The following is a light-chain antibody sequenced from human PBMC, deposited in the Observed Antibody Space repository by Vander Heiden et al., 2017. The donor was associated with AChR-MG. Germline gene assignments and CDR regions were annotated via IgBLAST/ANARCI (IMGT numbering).Light chain of an antibody. V-gene: IGKV1-5*01. CDR2: DAS. CDR1: QTITTW. J-gene: IGKJ1*01. CDR3: QQYNSYWT. Sequence: DIQMTQSPFTLSASVGDRVTNTCRASQTITTWLAWYQQKPGKAPKLLIYDASSLESGVPSRFTGSGSGTEFTLTISSLQPDDFATYYCQQYNSYWTFGPGTKVEIK.